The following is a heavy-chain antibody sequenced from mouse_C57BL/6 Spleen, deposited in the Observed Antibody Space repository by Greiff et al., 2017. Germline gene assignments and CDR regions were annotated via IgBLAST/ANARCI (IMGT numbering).Heavy chain of an antibody. J-gene: IGHJ1*03. CDR2: ISYDGSN. Sequence: DVKLQESGPGLVKPSQSLSLTCSVTGYSITSGYYWNWIRQFPGNKLEWMGYISYDGSNNYNPSLKNRISITRDTSKNQFFLKLNSVTTEDTATYYCARPLLTWYFDVWGTGTTVTVSS. CDR3: ARPLLTWYFDV. CDR1: GYSITSGYY. V-gene: IGHV3-6*01. D-gene: IGHD6-1*01.